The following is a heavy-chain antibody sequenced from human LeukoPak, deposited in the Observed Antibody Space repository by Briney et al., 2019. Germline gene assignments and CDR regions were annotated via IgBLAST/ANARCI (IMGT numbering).Heavy chain of an antibody. CDR1: GGSISRYF. J-gene: IGHJ4*02. Sequence: SETLSLTCTVSGGSISRYFWSWIRQPAGKGLEWIGYFYYSGSSVRTNYNPSLKSRVTITVDTSKNQFSLKSSSMTAEDTAVYYCARDSGTSPGRLDYWGQGTLVTVSS. V-gene: IGHV4-59*01. CDR2: FYYSGSSVRT. CDR3: ARDSGTSPGRLDY. D-gene: IGHD1-26*01.